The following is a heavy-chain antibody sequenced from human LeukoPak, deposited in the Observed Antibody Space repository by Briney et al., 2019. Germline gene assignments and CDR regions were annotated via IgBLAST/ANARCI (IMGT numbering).Heavy chain of an antibody. D-gene: IGHD1-26*01. CDR2: VYADGST. J-gene: IGHJ4*02. V-gene: IGHV3-66*02. Sequence: PGGSLRLSCAASGFTVSTNYMSWVRQAPGKGLEWASVVYADGSTYYADSVKGRFSISRDNSKNTPFLQMSSLRAEDTAVYYCARDSLVGAGLGRYFDYWGQGSLVTVSS. CDR1: GFTVSTNY. CDR3: ARDSLVGAGLGRYFDY.